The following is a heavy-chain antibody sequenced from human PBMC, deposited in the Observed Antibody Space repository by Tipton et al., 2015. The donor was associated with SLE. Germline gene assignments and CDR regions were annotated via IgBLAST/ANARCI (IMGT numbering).Heavy chain of an antibody. Sequence: QSGAEVKKPGASVKVSCKASGYTFTSYDINWVRQATGQGLEWMGWMNPNSGNTGYAQKFQGRVTMTRNTSVSTAYMELSSLRSEDTAVYYCARAAGSSDWFDPWGQGTLVTVSS. CDR2: MNPNSGNT. J-gene: IGHJ5*02. CDR3: ARAAGSSDWFDP. V-gene: IGHV1-8*02. CDR1: GYTFTSYD.